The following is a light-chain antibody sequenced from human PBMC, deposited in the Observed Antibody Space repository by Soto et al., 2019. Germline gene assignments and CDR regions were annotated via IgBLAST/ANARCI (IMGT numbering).Light chain of an antibody. CDR1: SSNIGSNT. V-gene: IGLV1-44*01. Sequence: QSVLTQPPSASGTPGQRVTISCSGSSSNIGSNTVNWYQQLPGTAPKLLIYSNNQRPSGVPDRFSGSKSGTSASLAISGLQSEDEADYCCAAWDDSLNGRVFGTGTKVTV. CDR2: SNN. CDR3: AAWDDSLNGRV. J-gene: IGLJ1*01.